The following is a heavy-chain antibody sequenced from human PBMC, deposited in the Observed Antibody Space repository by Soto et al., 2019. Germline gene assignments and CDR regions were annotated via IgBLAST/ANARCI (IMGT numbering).Heavy chain of an antibody. D-gene: IGHD3-22*01. Sequence: SETLSLTCTVSGDSISSSNYYWGWIRQPPGKGLEWIGTIFYNLDTYYNPSLKSRLSISIDTSKNRFSRKLRSVTAADTAVYYCARQVDSSGYFYEFDHWGQGTLVTVSS. CDR3: ARQVDSSGYFYEFDH. CDR1: GDSISSSNYY. J-gene: IGHJ4*02. V-gene: IGHV4-39*01. CDR2: IFYNLDT.